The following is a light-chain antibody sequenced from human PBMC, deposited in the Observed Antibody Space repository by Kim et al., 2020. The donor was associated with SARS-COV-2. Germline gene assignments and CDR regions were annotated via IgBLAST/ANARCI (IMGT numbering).Light chain of an antibody. J-gene: IGKJ2*01. V-gene: IGKV3-15*01. CDR3: QEYNNWPPNT. CDR2: DAS. Sequence: VSPGERATLSCRASENINTFVAWYQQRPGQAPRLLISDASTRATGIPARFSGGGSGTEFTLTISSLQSEDFAIYFCQEYNNWPPNTFGQGTKLEI. CDR1: ENINTF.